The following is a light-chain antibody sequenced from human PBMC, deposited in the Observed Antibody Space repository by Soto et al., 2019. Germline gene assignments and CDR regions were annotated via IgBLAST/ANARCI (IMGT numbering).Light chain of an antibody. Sequence: QSVLTQPPSVSGAPGQRVTISCTGSTSNNGAGYEVHWYQQLPGTAPKLLVSGHNIRPSGVPDRFSGFKSGASASLVITGLQAEDEADYYCQSYDNSLSGSGVFGGGTKLTVL. J-gene: IGLJ3*02. CDR3: QSYDNSLSGSGV. V-gene: IGLV1-40*01. CDR1: TSNNGAGYE. CDR2: GHN.